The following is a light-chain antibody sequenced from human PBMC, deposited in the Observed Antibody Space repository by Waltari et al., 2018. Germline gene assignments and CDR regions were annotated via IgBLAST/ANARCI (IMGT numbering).Light chain of an antibody. V-gene: IGLV2-14*03. CDR1: SSDVGAYDY. CDR3: STFTIASSWV. J-gene: IGLJ3*02. Sequence: HSALAQPASVSGSPGQSITISCTGTSSDVGAYDYVSWYQQHPVKDPRLMIYDVNNRPSGVCNRYSGPKSGNTVSLTISGLQAGDEADYYCSTFTIASSWVFGGGTTLTV. CDR2: DVN.